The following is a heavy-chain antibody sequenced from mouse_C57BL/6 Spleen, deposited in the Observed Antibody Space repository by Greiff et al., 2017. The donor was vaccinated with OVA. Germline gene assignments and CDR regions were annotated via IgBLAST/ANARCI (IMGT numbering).Heavy chain of an antibody. CDR2: IYPGDGDT. CDR3: ARDLDFDV. J-gene: IGHJ1*03. V-gene: IGHV1-82*01. Sequence: VKLQESGPELVKPGASVKISCKASGYAFSSSWMNWVKQRPGKGLEWIGRIYPGDGDTNYNGKFKGKATLTADKSSSTAYMQLSSLTSEDSAVYFCARDLDFDVWGTGTTVTVSS. CDR1: GYAFSSSW.